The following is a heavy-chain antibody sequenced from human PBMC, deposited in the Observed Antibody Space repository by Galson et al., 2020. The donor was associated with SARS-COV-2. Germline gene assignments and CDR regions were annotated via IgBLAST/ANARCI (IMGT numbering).Heavy chain of an antibody. Sequence: GESLKISCAASGFTFSTYGMSWVRQAPGTGLEWVSAISGSGGITYYADSVKGRFTISRDNSKNNLFLQMNSLSPDETAVYYCAKSLGSGSYNHFDYWGQGTLVTVSS. CDR3: AKSLGSGSYNHFDY. D-gene: IGHD3-10*01. CDR2: ISGSGGIT. CDR1: GFTFSTYG. V-gene: IGHV3-23*01. J-gene: IGHJ4*02.